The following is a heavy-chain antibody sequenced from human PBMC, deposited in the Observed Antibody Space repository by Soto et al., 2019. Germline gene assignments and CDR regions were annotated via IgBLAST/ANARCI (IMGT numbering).Heavy chain of an antibody. Sequence: QLQLVQSGSEVRKPGSSVKVSCKASGGTSVNYAISWVRQAPGQGLEWLGGITPSLGTSEFAQEFRARVTMSADESTGSAYMELSSLRSEDTAVYYCARAITVVTGGDYFDFWGQGTLVTVSS. V-gene: IGHV1-69*01. CDR3: ARAITVVTGGDYFDF. CDR1: GGTSVNYA. CDR2: ITPSLGTS. D-gene: IGHD2-15*01. J-gene: IGHJ4*02.